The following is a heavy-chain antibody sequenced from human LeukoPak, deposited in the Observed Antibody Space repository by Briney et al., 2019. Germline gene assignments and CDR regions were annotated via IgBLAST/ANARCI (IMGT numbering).Heavy chain of an antibody. CDR3: ARFIDGHWFDP. CDR2: IYTSGST. J-gene: IGHJ5*02. CDR1: GGSISSGSYY. Sequence: SQTLSLTCTVSGGSISSGSYYWSWIRQPAGKGLEWIGRIYTSGSTNYNPSLKSRVTISVDTSKNQFSLKLSSVTAADTAVYYCARFIDGHWFDPWGQGTLVTVSS. V-gene: IGHV4-61*02.